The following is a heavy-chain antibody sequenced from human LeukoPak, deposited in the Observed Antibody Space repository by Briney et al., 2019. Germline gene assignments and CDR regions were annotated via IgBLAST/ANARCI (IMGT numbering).Heavy chain of an antibody. CDR1: GYTFTGYY. CDR3: ARVAFGGVIVTWFDP. V-gene: IGHV1-2*02. J-gene: IGHJ5*02. D-gene: IGHD3-16*02. Sequence: ASVKVSCKASGYTFTGYYMHWVRQAPGQGLEWMGWINPNSGGTNYAQKFQGRVTMTRDTSISTAYMELSSLRSEDTAVYYCARVAFGGVIVTWFDPWGQGTLVTVSS. CDR2: INPNSGGT.